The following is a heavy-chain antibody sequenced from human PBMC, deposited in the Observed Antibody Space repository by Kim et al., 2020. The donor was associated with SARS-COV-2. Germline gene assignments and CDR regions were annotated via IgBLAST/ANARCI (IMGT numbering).Heavy chain of an antibody. J-gene: IGHJ4*02. CDR2: INHSGST. CDR1: GGSFSGYY. CDR3: ARGALGYCSSTSCRTVNFDY. Sequence: SETLSLTCAVYGGSFSGYYWSWIRQPPGKGLEWIGEINHSGSTNYNPSLKSRVTISVDTSKNQFSLKLSSVTAADTAVYYCARGALGYCSSTSCRTVNFDYWGQGTLVTVSS. D-gene: IGHD2-2*01. V-gene: IGHV4-34*01.